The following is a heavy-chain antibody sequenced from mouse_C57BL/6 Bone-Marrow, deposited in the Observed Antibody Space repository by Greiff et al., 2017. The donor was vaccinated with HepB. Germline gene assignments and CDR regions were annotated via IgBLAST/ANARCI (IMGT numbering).Heavy chain of an antibody. Sequence: EVKLQESGPGMVKPSQSLSLTCTVTGYSITSGYDWHWIRHFPGNKLEWMGYISYSCSTNYNPSLKSRISITHDTSKNHFFLKLNSVTTEDTATYYCASRLLLVPYLDYGGQGTTLTVSS. J-gene: IGHJ2*01. CDR3: ASRLLLVPYLDY. CDR2: ISYSCST. D-gene: IGHD1-1*01. V-gene: IGHV3-1*01. CDR1: GYSITSGYD.